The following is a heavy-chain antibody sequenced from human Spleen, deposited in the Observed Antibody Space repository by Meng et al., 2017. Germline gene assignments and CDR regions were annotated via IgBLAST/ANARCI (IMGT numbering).Heavy chain of an antibody. Sequence: QVQLRESGPALVKPSETLSLTCAVSGDSITNHNWWAWVRHPPGKGLEWIGEIPHRGSSAYNPSLKSRVSMSIDKSKNQFSLKLTSVTAADTAVYYCVRVVPLASPFWFDPWGQGTLVTVSS. CDR3: VRVVPLASPFWFDP. V-gene: IGHV4-4*02. J-gene: IGHJ5*02. D-gene: IGHD2-2*01. CDR2: IPHRGSS. CDR1: GDSITNHNW.